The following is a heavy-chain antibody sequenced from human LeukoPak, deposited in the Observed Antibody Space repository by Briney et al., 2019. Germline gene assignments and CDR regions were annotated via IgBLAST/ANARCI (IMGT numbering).Heavy chain of an antibody. D-gene: IGHD5-24*01. Sequence: GGSLRLSCAASGFTFNSYGMHWVRQAPGKGLEWVAVISYDGSNKYYADSVKGRFTISRDNSKNTLYLQMNSLRAEDTAVYYCAKDQVRWLQSVDIWGQGTMVTVSS. CDR1: GFTFNSYG. V-gene: IGHV3-30*18. J-gene: IGHJ3*02. CDR2: ISYDGSNK. CDR3: AKDQVRWLQSVDI.